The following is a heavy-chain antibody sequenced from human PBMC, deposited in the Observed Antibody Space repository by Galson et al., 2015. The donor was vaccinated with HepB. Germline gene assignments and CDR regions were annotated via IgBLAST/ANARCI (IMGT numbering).Heavy chain of an antibody. CDR2: IYPDGSST. J-gene: IGHJ4*02. CDR1: GFSFRGYW. Sequence: SLRLSCAASGFSFRGYWMHWVRQAPGKGLLWLSHIYPDGSSTSYADSVKGRFTISRDNAKNTVYLQMNSLRAEDTAVYYCARGGQLPHDYSGQGTLVTVS. V-gene: IGHV3-74*01. D-gene: IGHD1-26*01. CDR3: ARGGQLPHDY.